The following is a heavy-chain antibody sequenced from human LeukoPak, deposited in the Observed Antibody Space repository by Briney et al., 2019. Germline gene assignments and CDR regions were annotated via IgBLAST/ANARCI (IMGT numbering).Heavy chain of an antibody. CDR2: ISSSGSTI. J-gene: IGHJ4*02. V-gene: IGHV3-11*04. CDR1: GFTFSDYY. D-gene: IGHD2-15*01. Sequence: PGGSLRLSCAASGFTFSDYYMIWIRHAPGKGLEGVSYISSSGSTIYYADSVKGRFTISRDNAKNSLYLQMNSLRAEDTAVYYCARAQSLVVVAATIDYWGQGTLATVSS. CDR3: ARAQSLVVVAATIDY.